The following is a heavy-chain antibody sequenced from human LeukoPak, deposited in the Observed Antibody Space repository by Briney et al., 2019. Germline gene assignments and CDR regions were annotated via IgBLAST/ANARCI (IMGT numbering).Heavy chain of an antibody. CDR1: GGSISSYY. J-gene: IGHJ3*02. CDR3: AREGENTVVTYDAFDI. Sequence: PSETLSLTCTVSGGSISSYYWSWIRQPPGKGLEWIGYIYYSGSTNYNPSLKSRVTISVDTSKNQFSLQLNSVTPEDTAVYYCAREGENTVVTYDAFDIWGQGTMVTVSS. V-gene: IGHV4-59*12. CDR2: IYYSGST. D-gene: IGHD4-23*01.